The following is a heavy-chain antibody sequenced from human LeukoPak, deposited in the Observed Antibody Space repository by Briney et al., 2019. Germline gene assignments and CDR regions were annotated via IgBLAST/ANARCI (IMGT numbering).Heavy chain of an antibody. CDR1: GYTFTSYG. V-gene: IGHV1-18*01. CDR3: ARDSTQDEIHQDAFDF. J-gene: IGHJ3*01. D-gene: IGHD2-2*01. CDR2: ISAYNGNT. Sequence: ASVKVSCKASGYTFTSYGISWVRQAPGQGLEWMGWISAYNGNTNYAQKLQGRVTMTTDTSTCTAYMELRSLRSDDTAVYYCARDSTQDEIHQDAFDFWGQGTMVTVSS.